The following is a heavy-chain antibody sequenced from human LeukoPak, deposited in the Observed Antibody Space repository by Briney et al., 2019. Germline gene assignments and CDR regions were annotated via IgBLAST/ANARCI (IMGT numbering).Heavy chain of an antibody. D-gene: IGHD5-18*01. Sequence: PGRSVRLSCAASGFTFSSYGMHWVRQAPGKGLEWVAVISYDGNNKYYEDSVKSRFTISSDNSNNTLYLQMNSLRAEDPAVYYCARVRGYSYGYVDYWGQGTLVTVSS. V-gene: IGHV3-30*03. CDR1: GFTFSSYG. J-gene: IGHJ4*02. CDR2: ISYDGNNK. CDR3: ARVRGYSYGYVDY.